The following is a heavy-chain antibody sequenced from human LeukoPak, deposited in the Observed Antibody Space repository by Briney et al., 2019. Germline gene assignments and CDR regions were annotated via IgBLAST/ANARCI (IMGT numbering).Heavy chain of an antibody. V-gene: IGHV1-69*06. CDR3: ARWLVQRQTNWFDP. CDR1: GGTFSSYA. D-gene: IGHD6-19*01. CDR2: IIPIFGTA. J-gene: IGHJ5*02. Sequence: ASVKVSCKASGGTFSSYAISWVRQAPGQGLEWMGGIIPIFGTANYAQKFQGRVTITADKSTSTAYMELSSLRSEDTAVYYCARWLVQRQTNWFDPWGQGTLVTVSS.